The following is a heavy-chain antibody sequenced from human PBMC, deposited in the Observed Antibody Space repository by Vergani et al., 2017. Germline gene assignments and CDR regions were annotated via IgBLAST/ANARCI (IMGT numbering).Heavy chain of an antibody. CDR1: GFTFSSYA. CDR2: ISCDGSNK. D-gene: IGHD6-13*01. V-gene: IGHV3-30-3*01. Sequence: QVQLVESGGGVVQPGRSLRLSCAASGFTFSSYAMHWVRQAPGKGLEWVAVISCDGSNKYYADSVKGRFTISRDNSKNTLYLQMNSLRAEDTAVYYCATVAAAGKSATDFFDYWGQGTLVTVSS. J-gene: IGHJ4*02. CDR3: ATVAAAGKSATDFFDY.